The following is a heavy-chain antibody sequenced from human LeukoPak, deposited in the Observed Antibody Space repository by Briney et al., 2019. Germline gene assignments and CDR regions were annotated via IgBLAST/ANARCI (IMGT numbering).Heavy chain of an antibody. Sequence: GESLKISCKGSGYSFTSYWIGWVRQMPGKGLEWMGIIYPGDSDTRYSPSFQGQVIISADKSISTAYLQWSSLKASDTAMYYCARTPYSSGWYAAFDIWGQGTMVTVSS. J-gene: IGHJ3*02. D-gene: IGHD6-19*01. V-gene: IGHV5-51*01. CDR1: GYSFTSYW. CDR3: ARTPYSSGWYAAFDI. CDR2: IYPGDSDT.